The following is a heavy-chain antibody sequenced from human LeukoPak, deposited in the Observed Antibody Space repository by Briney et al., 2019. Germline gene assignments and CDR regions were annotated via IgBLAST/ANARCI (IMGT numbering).Heavy chain of an antibody. V-gene: IGHV3-21*04. D-gene: IGHD4-17*01. CDR2: ISSGSSSI. Sequence: GGSLRRSCVASGFTFNTYTMNWVRQAPGKGLEWVSSISSGSSSIYYAESLKGRFTISRDNSKNSLYLQMNSLRAEDTAVYYCARGGDYGDLRYFDYWGQGTLVTVSS. CDR1: GFTFNTYT. CDR3: ARGGDYGDLRYFDY. J-gene: IGHJ4*02.